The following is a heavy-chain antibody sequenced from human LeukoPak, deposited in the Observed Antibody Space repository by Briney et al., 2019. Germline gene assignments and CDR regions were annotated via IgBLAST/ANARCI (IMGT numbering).Heavy chain of an antibody. D-gene: IGHD3-9*01. V-gene: IGHV1-24*01. CDR2: FDPEDGET. J-gene: IGHJ4*02. CDR3: ARAGYTYYFDY. CDR1: GYTLTELS. Sequence: GASVKVSCKVSGYTLTELSMHWVRQAPGKGLEWMGGFDPEDGETVYAQKFQGRLTMTEDTSTDTAYMELSRLRSDDTAVYYCARAGYTYYFDYWGQGTLVTVSS.